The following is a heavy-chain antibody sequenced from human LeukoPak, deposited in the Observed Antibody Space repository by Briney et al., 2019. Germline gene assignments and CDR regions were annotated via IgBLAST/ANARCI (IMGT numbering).Heavy chain of an antibody. CDR2: INPKSGGT. CDR3: ARAANFYC. Sequence: ASVKVSCKASGYTLTDYSLHWVRQAPGHGLEWMGWINPKSGGTNYAQKFQGRVTMTRDTSISTAYMELSRLRSDDAAVYYCARAANFYCWGQGTLVTVSS. J-gene: IGHJ4*02. V-gene: IGHV1-2*02. CDR1: GYTLTDYS.